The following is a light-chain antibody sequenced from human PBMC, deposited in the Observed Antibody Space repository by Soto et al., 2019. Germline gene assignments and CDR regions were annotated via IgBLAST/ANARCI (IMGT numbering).Light chain of an antibody. V-gene: IGLV4-69*01. CDR3: QTWGTGIVV. CDR1: SGHSNYA. Sequence: QLVLTQSPSASASLGASVKLTCTLSSGHSNYAIAWHQQQPEKGPRYLMKLNSDGSHSKGDGIPYRFSGSSSGAERDLTISSLQSEDEADYYCQTWGTGIVVFGGGTKLTVL. J-gene: IGLJ2*01. CDR2: LNSDGSH.